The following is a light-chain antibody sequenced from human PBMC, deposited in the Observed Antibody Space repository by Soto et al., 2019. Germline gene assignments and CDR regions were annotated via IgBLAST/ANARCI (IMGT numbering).Light chain of an antibody. CDR2: GAS. V-gene: IGKV3-20*01. CDR3: QQYGSSPRT. Sequence: EIVLTQSPGTLSLSPGERATLSCRASQSVSSSYLAWYQQKPGQAPSLLICGASSRATGIPERFSGSGSGTDFTLTISRLEPEDFAVYYCQQYGSSPRTFGQGTKVEIK. J-gene: IGKJ1*01. CDR1: QSVSSSY.